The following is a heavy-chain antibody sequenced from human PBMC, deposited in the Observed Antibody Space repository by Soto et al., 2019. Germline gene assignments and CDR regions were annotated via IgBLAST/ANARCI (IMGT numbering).Heavy chain of an antibody. CDR3: ARLQFGATFPWFGELSFYFDY. J-gene: IGHJ4*02. Sequence: SETLSLTCTVSGGSISSYYWSWIRQPPGKGLEWIGYIYYSGSTNYNPSIKSRVAISVDTSKNQFSLKMSSVTAADTAVYYCARLQFGATFPWFGELSFYFDYWGQGTLVTVSS. CDR1: GGSISSYY. D-gene: IGHD3-10*01. CDR2: IYYSGST. V-gene: IGHV4-59*08.